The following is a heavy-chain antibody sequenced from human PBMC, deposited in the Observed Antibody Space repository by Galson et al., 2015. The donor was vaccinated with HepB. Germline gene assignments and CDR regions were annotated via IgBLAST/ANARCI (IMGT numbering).Heavy chain of an antibody. Sequence: ETLSLTCAVYGGSFSGIYWSWVRQPPGQGLEWIGEIDHIGNTNYNPSLKSRVTISVDTSKNQFSLKMSSVTVADTAVYFCARGFRGRTSSWYNSWGQGTLVTVSS. V-gene: IGHV4-34*01. J-gene: IGHJ5*01. CDR1: GGSFSGIY. D-gene: IGHD2-2*01. CDR3: ARGFRGRTSSWYNS. CDR2: IDHIGNT.